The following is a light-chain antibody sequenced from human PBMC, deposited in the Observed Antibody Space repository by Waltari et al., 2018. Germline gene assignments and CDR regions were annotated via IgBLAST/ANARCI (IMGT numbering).Light chain of an antibody. CDR2: DVI. J-gene: IGLJ2*01. V-gene: IGLV2-14*03. CDR3: SSYTSSRGVV. CDR1: SSDVGGYNY. Sequence: QSALTQPASVSGSPGPSIPISCPGPSSDVGGYNYVSWYQQHPGKAPKLMIYDVINRPSGVSNRFSGSKSGNTASLTISGLQAEDEADYYCSSYTSSRGVVFGGGTKLTVL.